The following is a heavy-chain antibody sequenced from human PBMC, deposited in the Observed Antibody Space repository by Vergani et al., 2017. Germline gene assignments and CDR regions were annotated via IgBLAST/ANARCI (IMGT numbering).Heavy chain of an antibody. CDR3: AREAGVFGVVTPFDY. V-gene: IGHV3-53*01. J-gene: IGHJ4*02. CDR2: IYSCGST. CDR1: GGSFSGYY. D-gene: IGHD3-3*01. Sequence: VQLQQWGAGLLKTSETLSLTCAVYGGSFSGYYWSWIRQPPGKGLEWVSVIYSCGSTYYADSVKGRFTISRDNSNNTLYLQMNSLSAEDTAVYYCAREAGVFGVVTPFDYWGQGTLVTVSS.